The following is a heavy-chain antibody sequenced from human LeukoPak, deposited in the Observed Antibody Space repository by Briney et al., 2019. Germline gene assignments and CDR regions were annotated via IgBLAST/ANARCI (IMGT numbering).Heavy chain of an antibody. CDR2: ISGSGGST. CDR1: RFTFSSYA. J-gene: IGHJ3*02. CDR3: AKAHSGGYPGAFDI. Sequence: GGSLRLSCAASRFTFSSYAMSWVRQAPGKGLEWVSAISGSGGSTYYADSVKGRFTISRANSKNTLYLQMNSLRAGDTAVYYCAKAHSGGYPGAFDIWGQGTMVTVSS. D-gene: IGHD1-26*01. V-gene: IGHV3-23*01.